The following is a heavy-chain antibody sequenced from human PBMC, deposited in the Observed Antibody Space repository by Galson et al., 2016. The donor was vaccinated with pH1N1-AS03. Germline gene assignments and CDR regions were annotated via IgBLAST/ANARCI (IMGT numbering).Heavy chain of an antibody. J-gene: IGHJ4*02. CDR1: GFTLSSYS. V-gene: IGHV3-48*02. Sequence: SLRLSCAASGFTLSSYSMSWVRQPPGKGLEGVSYISSSSTNKYYADSVRGRLTISRDNAKNSLFLQMNSLRDEDTAVYYCARDGGGYSHGYLDSWGQGALVIVSS. CDR2: ISSSSTNK. CDR3: ARDGGGYSHGYLDS. D-gene: IGHD5-18*01.